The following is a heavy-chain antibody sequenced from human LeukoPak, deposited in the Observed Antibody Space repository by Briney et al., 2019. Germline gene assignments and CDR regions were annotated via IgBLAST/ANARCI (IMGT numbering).Heavy chain of an antibody. CDR3: AIEAAGYSSGWCDY. J-gene: IGHJ4*02. V-gene: IGHV3-30-3*01. CDR2: ISYDGSNK. CDR1: GFTFSSYA. D-gene: IGHD6-19*01. Sequence: GRSLRLSCAASGFTFSSYAMHWVRQAPGKGLEWVAVISYDGSNKYYADSVKGRFTISRDNAKNSLYLQMNSLRAEATAVYYCAIEAAGYSSGWCDYWGQGTLVTVSS.